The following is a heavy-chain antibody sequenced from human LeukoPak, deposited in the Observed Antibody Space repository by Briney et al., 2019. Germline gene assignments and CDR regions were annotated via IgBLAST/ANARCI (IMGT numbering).Heavy chain of an antibody. D-gene: IGHD3-3*01. V-gene: IGHV3-48*01. CDR3: ARGANRFQNNWFDP. Sequence: GGSLRLSCAASGFTFNTYTMSWVRQAPGKGLEWVSSISSSSSTIYYADSVKGRFTISRDNAQNSLYLQMNSLIAEDTAVYYCARGANRFQNNWFDPWGQGTLVTVSS. CDR2: ISSSSSTI. J-gene: IGHJ5*02. CDR1: GFTFNTYT.